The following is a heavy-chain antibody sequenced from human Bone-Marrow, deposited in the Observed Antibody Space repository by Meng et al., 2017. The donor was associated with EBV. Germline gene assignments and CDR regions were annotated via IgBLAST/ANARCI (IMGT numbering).Heavy chain of an antibody. CDR1: GDSISSFYY. CDR3: ARPFPSWQSPRLDPFGA. V-gene: IGHV4-39*01. D-gene: IGHD6-19*01. J-gene: IGHJ5*02. CDR2: VHYTGST. Sequence: LQLRESGPGQVKPSETLSLTCTVSGDSISSFYYWGWIRQPQGRGLEWIGSVHYTGSTYYSPSLKSRVTVSVDTSKNQFSLRLTSVTAADTAVYYCARPFPSWQSPRLDPFGAWGQGTLVTVSS.